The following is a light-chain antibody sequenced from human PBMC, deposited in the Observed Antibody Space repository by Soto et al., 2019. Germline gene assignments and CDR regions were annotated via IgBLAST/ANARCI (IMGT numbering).Light chain of an antibody. CDR3: HQYSVFPWT. V-gene: IGKV1-5*01. J-gene: IGKJ1*01. Sequence: DVQMTQSPSTLSASVGDRVTITCRASESIGLWLAWYQQKPGQAPKPLVYDASSLQSGVSSRFSGSGSGTEFTLTISSLKPDDCATYSCHQYSVFPWTFGQGTKVEIK. CDR1: ESIGLW. CDR2: DAS.